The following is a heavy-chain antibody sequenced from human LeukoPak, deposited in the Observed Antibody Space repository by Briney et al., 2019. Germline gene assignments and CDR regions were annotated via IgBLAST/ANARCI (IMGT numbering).Heavy chain of an antibody. V-gene: IGHV3-21*01. CDR3: ARARLTGGYNFYFDF. D-gene: IGHD5-24*01. CDR1: GFTLTTYT. Sequence: PGGSLRLSCVASGFTLTTYTMAWVRQAPGKGLEWVSLISRSATSIYYADSVKGRFTISRDNAKSSPFLQMNSLRAEDTAVYYCARARLTGGYNFYFDFGGQGMLVTVSS. CDR2: ISRSATSI. J-gene: IGHJ4*02.